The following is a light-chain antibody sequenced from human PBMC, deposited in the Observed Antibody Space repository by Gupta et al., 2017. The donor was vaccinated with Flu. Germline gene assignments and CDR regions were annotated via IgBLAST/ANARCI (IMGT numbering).Light chain of an antibody. V-gene: IGLV2-14*01. CDR1: SSDVGGYNY. J-gene: IGLJ3*02. CDR2: AVN. Sequence: SALTQPASVSGSLGESITISCTGTSSDVGGYNYVSWYQQHPGKAPKLMIYAVNNRPSGVSSRFSGSKSGNTASLTISGLQAEDEADYYCSSYTSISTWVFGGGTKVTVL. CDR3: SSYTSISTWV.